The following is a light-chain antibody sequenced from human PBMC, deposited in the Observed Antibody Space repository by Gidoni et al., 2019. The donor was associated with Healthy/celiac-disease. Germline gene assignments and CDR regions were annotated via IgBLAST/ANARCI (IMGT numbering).Light chain of an antibody. CDR3: QQYNSYPLT. J-gene: IGKJ4*01. CDR1: QSISSW. Sequence: DIQMTQSPSTLSASVGDRVTITCRASQSISSWLAWYQQKPGKAPKPLIYKASSLESGVPSRFSGSGPGTEFTLTISSLQPDDFATYYCQQYNSYPLTFGGGTKVEIK. CDR2: KAS. V-gene: IGKV1-5*03.